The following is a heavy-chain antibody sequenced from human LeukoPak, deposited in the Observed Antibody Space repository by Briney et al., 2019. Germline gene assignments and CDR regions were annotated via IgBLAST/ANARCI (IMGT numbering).Heavy chain of an antibody. Sequence: ASVKVSCKASGYTFSGYYIHWVRQAPGQELEWMGWINPNNGATNFAQKFQGGVTMTRDTSITTTYMELNSLTSDDTAIYYCARYNWNDVVSALDSWGQGTLVTVSS. D-gene: IGHD1-1*01. V-gene: IGHV1-2*02. J-gene: IGHJ4*02. CDR3: ARYNWNDVVSALDS. CDR2: INPNNGAT. CDR1: GYTFSGYY.